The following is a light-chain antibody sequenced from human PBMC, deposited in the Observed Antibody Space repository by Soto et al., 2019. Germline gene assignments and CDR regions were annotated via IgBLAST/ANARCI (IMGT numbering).Light chain of an antibody. V-gene: IGLV1-40*01. CDR1: SSNIGAGYD. J-gene: IGLJ1*01. Sequence: QAVLTQPPSVSGAPGPRVIISCNGSSSNIGAGYDVHWYQQLPGTAPTLLMSGNSNRPSGVPDRLSGSKSGTSASLAITGLRAEDEAEYFCQSFDSSLNDYVFGTGTKLTVL. CDR3: QSFDSSLNDYV. CDR2: GNS.